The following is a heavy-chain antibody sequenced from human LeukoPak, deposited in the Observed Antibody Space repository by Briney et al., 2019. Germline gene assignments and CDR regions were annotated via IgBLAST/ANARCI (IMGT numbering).Heavy chain of an antibody. Sequence: GGSLRLSCAASGVTMRDNDMTWVRHAPATGMEWVSLIYSGGSTSYADSVKGRFTISRDNSTNTIYLQMNSLRAEDTAVYYCAKRPLFSCNWGLGTLVTVSS. V-gene: IGHV3-66*01. J-gene: IGHJ4*01. CDR1: GVTMRDND. CDR2: IYSGGST. CDR3: AKRPLFSCN.